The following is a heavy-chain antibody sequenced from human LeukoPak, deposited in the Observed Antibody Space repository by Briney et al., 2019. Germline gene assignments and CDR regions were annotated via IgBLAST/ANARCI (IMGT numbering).Heavy chain of an antibody. V-gene: IGHV1-18*01. Sequence: ASVKVSCKASGYTFTSYGISWVRQAPGQGLEWMGWISAYNGNTNYAQKLQGRVTMTTDTSTSTAYMELRSLRSDDTAVYYCARSYISFESGYSLHYYYYYMDVWGKGTTVTVSS. CDR1: GYTFTSYG. J-gene: IGHJ6*03. D-gene: IGHD3-16*01. CDR3: ARSYISFESGYSLHYYYYYMDV. CDR2: ISAYNGNT.